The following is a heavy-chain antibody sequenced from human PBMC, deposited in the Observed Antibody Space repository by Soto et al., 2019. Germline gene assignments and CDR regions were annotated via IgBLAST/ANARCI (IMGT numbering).Heavy chain of an antibody. CDR3: ARDRRIAARHPPGGFDP. J-gene: IGHJ5*02. CDR2: ISYDGSNK. D-gene: IGHD6-6*01. V-gene: IGHV3-30-3*01. Sequence: GGSLRLSCAASGFTFSSYAMHWVRQAPGKGLEWVAVISYDGSNKYYADSVKGRFTISRDNSKNTLYLQMNSLRAEDTAVYYCARDRRIAARHPPGGFDPWGQGTLVTVSS. CDR1: GFTFSSYA.